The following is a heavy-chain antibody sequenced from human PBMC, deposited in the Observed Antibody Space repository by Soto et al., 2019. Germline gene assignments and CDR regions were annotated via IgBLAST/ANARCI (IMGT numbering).Heavy chain of an antibody. CDR2: IYYSGST. CDR3: ARTALGYGVPVYFDY. J-gene: IGHJ4*02. CDR1: GGSISSYY. V-gene: IGHV4-59*01. Sequence: SETLSLTCTVSGGSISSYYWSWIRQPPGKGLEWIGYIYYSGSTNYNPSLKSRVTISVDTSKNQFSLKLSSVTSADTAVYYCARTALGYGVPVYFDYWGQGTLVTVSS. D-gene: IGHD2-21*02.